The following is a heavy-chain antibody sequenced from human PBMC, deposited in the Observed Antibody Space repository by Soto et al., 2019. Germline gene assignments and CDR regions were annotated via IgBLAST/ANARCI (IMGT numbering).Heavy chain of an antibody. D-gene: IGHD3-3*01. Sequence: EVQLLESGGGLVQPGGSLRLSCAASGFTFSSYAMSWVRQAPGKGLEWVSAISGSGGSTYYADSVKGRFTISRDNSKNKLYLQMNSLRAEDTAVYYCAKLGPDLHYDFWSGYFTDYWGQGTLVTVSS. CDR3: AKLGPDLHYDFWSGYFTDY. J-gene: IGHJ4*02. CDR2: ISGSGGST. CDR1: GFTFSSYA. V-gene: IGHV3-23*01.